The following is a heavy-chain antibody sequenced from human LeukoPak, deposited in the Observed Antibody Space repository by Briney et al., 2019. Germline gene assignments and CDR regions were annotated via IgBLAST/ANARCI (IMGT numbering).Heavy chain of an antibody. CDR1: GYTFTSYY. CDR2: INPSGGST. D-gene: IGHD4-23*01. J-gene: IGHJ4*02. CDR3: AKGDYGGNSGIDY. Sequence: GASVKVSCKASGYTFTSYYMHWMRQAPGQGLEWMGIINPSGGSTSYAQKFQGRVTMTRDMSTSTVYMELSSLRSEDTAVYYCAKGDYGGNSGIDYWGQGTLVTVSS. V-gene: IGHV1-46*01.